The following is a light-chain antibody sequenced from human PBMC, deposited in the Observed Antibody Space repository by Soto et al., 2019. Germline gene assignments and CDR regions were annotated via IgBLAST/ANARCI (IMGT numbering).Light chain of an antibody. J-gene: IGLJ2*01. CDR1: SSDVGAYNY. CDR2: DVS. CDR3: GSYTSDSTVI. Sequence: QSALTQPASVSGSPGQSITISCTGTSSDVGAYNYVSWYQQYPGKAPKLMIFDVSDRPSGVSNRFSGSKSGNTASLTISGLQAEDEADYYCGSYTSDSTVILGGGTQLTVL. V-gene: IGLV2-14*03.